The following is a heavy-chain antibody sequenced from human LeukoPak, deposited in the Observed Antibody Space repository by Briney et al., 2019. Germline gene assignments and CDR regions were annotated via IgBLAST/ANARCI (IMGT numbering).Heavy chain of an antibody. CDR3: AIFEVIVVVPAAILSDY. V-gene: IGHV3-30*02. J-gene: IGHJ4*02. D-gene: IGHD2-2*02. CDR2: IRYDGSNK. CDR1: GFTFSSYG. Sequence: GGSLRLSCAASGFTFSSYGMHWVRQAPGKGLEWVAFIRYDGSNKYYADSVKGRFTISRDNSKNTLYLQMNSLRAEDTAVYYCAIFEVIVVVPAAILSDYWGQGTLVTVSS.